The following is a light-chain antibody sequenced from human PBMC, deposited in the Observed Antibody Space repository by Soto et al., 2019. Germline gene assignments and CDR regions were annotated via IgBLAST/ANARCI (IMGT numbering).Light chain of an antibody. CDR2: AAS. CDR1: QTVSNGY. Sequence: ETVLTQSPGTLSLSPGERATLSCRASQTVSNGYVAWYQHKPGQAPRVLIYAASNRATGIPARFSGSGSGTDFTLTISSLEPEDFAVYYCQQRSNWPVTFGPGTKGDIK. J-gene: IGKJ3*01. CDR3: QQRSNWPVT. V-gene: IGKV3-11*01.